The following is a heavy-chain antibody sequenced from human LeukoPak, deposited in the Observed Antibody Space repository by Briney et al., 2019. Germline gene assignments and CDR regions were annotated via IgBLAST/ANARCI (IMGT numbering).Heavy chain of an antibody. V-gene: IGHV3-9*01. J-gene: IGHJ1*01. D-gene: IGHD6-13*01. CDR1: GFTFDDYA. CDR3: AIAAAGPAQYFQY. Sequence: GRSLRLSCAASGFTFDDYAMHWVRQAPGKGLEWVSGITWNSGSIGYADSVKGRFTISRDNAKNSLYMQMNSLRAEDTALYYCAIAAAGPAQYFQYWGQGTLVTVSS. CDR2: ITWNSGSI.